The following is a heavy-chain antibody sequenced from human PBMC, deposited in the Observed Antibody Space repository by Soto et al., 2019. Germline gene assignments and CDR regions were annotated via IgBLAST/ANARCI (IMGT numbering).Heavy chain of an antibody. D-gene: IGHD5-12*01. CDR1: GVTFSNYA. J-gene: IGHJ6*02. CDR2: ISYHGTEK. V-gene: IGHV3-30*18. Sequence: QVQQVESGGGVVQPGMSLRLSCAASGVTFSNYAMHWVRQAPGKGLEWVADISYHGTEKGYADSVKGRFTISRDNSKNTLYVLMSRSRPHDSAVCYCAKFIGGVDIGYYGIDVWGQGTTVIVS. CDR3: AKFIGGVDIGYYGIDV.